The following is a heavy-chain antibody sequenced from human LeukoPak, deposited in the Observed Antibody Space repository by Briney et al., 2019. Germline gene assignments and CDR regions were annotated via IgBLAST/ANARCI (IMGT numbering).Heavy chain of an antibody. J-gene: IGHJ6*03. V-gene: IGHV3-21*06. D-gene: IGHD1/OR15-1a*01. Sequence: PGGSLRLSCAASGFTFSSYSMNWVRQAPGKGLEWVSSISSSSSYIYYADSVKGRFTISRDNAENSLYLQMNSLRAEDTAVYYCARFGNNYYYYYMDVWGKGTTVTISS. CDR1: GFTFSSYS. CDR3: ARFGNNYYYYYMDV. CDR2: ISSSSSYI.